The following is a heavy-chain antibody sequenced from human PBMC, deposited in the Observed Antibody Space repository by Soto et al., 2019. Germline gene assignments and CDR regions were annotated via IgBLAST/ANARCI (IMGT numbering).Heavy chain of an antibody. D-gene: IGHD2-2*02. CDR1: GLTFSTYS. CDR2: ITRRSDI. V-gene: IGHV3-21*01. CDR3: AREYTAWPLASGLDV. Sequence: GGSLRLSCIVSGLTFSTYSINWVCQAPGKGREWVSSITRRSDIYYADSVKGRCTLSRDNAQNSVSLQMNSLRAEDTAVYYCAREYTAWPLASGLDVWGQGTTVTVSS. J-gene: IGHJ6*02.